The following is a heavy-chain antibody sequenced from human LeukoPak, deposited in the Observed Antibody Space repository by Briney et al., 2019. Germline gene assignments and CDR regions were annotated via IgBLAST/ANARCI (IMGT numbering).Heavy chain of an antibody. CDR3: ARDLRTGTTWLGGD. V-gene: IGHV3-21*01. CDR2: ISSSSSYI. J-gene: IGHJ4*02. D-gene: IGHD1-7*01. CDR1: GFTFSSYS. Sequence: PGGSLRLSCAASGFTFSSYSMNWVRQAPGKGLEWVSSISSSSSYIYYADSVKGRFTISRDNAKNSLYLQMNSLRAEDTAVYYCARDLRTGTTWLGGDWGQGTLVTVSS.